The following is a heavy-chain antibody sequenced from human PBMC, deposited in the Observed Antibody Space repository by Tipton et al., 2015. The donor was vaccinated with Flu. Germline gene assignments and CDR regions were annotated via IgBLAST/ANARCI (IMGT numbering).Heavy chain of an antibody. D-gene: IGHD6-19*01. V-gene: IGHV4-61*02. CDR2: IYTSGTT. Sequence: TLSLTCTVSGASISSGSYYWSWIRQPAERGLEWVGRIYTSGTTDYNSSLESRVTVSADTSKNQFSLKLTSVAAADTAVYYCARGYSSGHHDYWGQGTLVTVSS. CDR1: GASISSGSYY. J-gene: IGHJ4*02. CDR3: ARGYSSGHHDY.